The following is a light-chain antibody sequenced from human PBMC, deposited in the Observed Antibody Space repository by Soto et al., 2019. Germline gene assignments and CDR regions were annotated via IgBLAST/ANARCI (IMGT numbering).Light chain of an antibody. Sequence: QSALTQPASVSGSPGQSITISCTGTSSDIGRYNYVSWFQQHPGKVPKLVIFEVNYRPSGVSDRFSGSKSGNTASLTITGLQAEDEADYYCTSCITAYTRCVFGSGTKVTVL. CDR1: SSDIGRYNY. CDR3: TSCITAYTRCV. V-gene: IGLV2-14*01. CDR2: EVN. J-gene: IGLJ1*01.